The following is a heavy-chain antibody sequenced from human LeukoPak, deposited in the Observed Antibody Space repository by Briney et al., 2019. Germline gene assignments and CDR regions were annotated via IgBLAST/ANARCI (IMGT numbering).Heavy chain of an antibody. J-gene: IGHJ3*02. CDR1: GYTLTELS. D-gene: IGHD1-26*01. CDR3: ATVYTAWELLPGAFDI. V-gene: IGHV1-24*01. CDR2: FDPEDGET. Sequence: ASVKVSCKVSGYTLTELSMHWVRQAPGKGLEWMGGFDPEDGETIYARKFQGRVTMTEDTSTDTAYMELSSLRSEDTAVYYCATVYTAWELLPGAFDIWGQGTMVTVSS.